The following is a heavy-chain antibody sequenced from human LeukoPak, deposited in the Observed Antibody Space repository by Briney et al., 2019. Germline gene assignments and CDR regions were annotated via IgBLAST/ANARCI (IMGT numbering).Heavy chain of an antibody. CDR3: ARTQFLHFFDY. Sequence: SETLSLTCAVDGGSFSGYSWSWLRQSPGKGLEWIGGINPSGSSNNNPSLKSRVTMSVDTSKSQFSLKVTSMTAADTAIYYCARTQFLHFFDYWSQGTLVTVSS. CDR1: GGSFSGYS. V-gene: IGHV4-34*01. J-gene: IGHJ4*02. CDR2: INPSGSS. D-gene: IGHD5/OR15-5a*01.